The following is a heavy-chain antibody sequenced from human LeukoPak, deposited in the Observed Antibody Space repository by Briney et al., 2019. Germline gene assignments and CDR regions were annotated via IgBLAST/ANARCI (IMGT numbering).Heavy chain of an antibody. V-gene: IGHV1-18*01. J-gene: IGHJ4*02. Sequence: ASVKVSCKASGYTFTSYGISWVRQAPGQGLEWMGWVSAYNGNTNYAQKLQGRDTMTTDTSTTTSYLEVRNLKSDDTAVFYCARLDQYDSSGYYDYWGQGTLVTVSS. CDR1: GYTFTSYG. CDR3: ARLDQYDSSGYYDY. CDR2: VSAYNGNT. D-gene: IGHD3-22*01.